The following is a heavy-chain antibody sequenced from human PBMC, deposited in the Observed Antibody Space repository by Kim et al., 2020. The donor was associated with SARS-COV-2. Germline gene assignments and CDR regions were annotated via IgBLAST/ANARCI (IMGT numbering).Heavy chain of an antibody. CDR2: IKQDGSEK. CDR3: ARAGDYYGSGSYPAYYYYYMDV. D-gene: IGHD3-10*01. J-gene: IGHJ6*03. V-gene: IGHV3-7*01. Sequence: GGSLRLSCAASGFTFSSYWMSWVRQAPGKGLEWVANIKQDGSEKYYVDSVKGRFTISRDNAKNSLYLQMNSLRAEDTAVYYCARAGDYYGSGSYPAYYYYYMDVWGKGTTVTVSS. CDR1: GFTFSSYW.